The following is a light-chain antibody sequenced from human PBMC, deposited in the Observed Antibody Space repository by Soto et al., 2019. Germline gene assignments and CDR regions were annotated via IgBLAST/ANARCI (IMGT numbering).Light chain of an antibody. CDR1: QSVSGAY. CDR3: QHFGNSRWT. Sequence: EIVFTQSPVTLSLSPVEGASLSCGGSQSVSGAYVAWYQQKPGQALRLLIHSDSSRAAGIPDRFSGSGSGPAFTLTIRSLKPEDFAMYHCQHFGNSRWTFGQGTKVDIK. V-gene: IGKV3-20*01. CDR2: SDS. J-gene: IGKJ1*01.